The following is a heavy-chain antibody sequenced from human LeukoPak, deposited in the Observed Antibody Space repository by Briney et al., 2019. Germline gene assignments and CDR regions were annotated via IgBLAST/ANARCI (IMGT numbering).Heavy chain of an antibody. V-gene: IGHV3-11*04. D-gene: IGHD3-10*01. CDR1: GGSFSGYY. CDR2: ISSSSTTR. CDR3: ARASPRVREIMSFHYYYYMDV. Sequence: LSLTCAVYGGSFSGYYWGWVRQAPGKGLEWVSYISSSSTTRHYADSVKGRFTISRDNAKNLLYLQVNSLRAEDTAVYYCARASPRVREIMSFHYYYYMDVWGKGTTVTVSS. J-gene: IGHJ6*03.